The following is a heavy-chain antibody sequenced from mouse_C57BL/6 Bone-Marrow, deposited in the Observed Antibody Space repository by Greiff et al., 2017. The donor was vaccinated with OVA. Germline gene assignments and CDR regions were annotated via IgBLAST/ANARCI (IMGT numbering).Heavy chain of an antibody. V-gene: IGHV1-19*01. D-gene: IGHD2-2*01. Sequence: VQLKQSGPVLVKPGASVKMSCKASGYTFTDYYMNWVKQSHGKSLEWIGVINPYNGGTSYNQKFKGKATLTVDKSSSTAYMELNSLTSEDSAVYYCAIMVTTRAYWGQGTLVTVSA. CDR1: GYTFTDYY. CDR2: INPYNGGT. J-gene: IGHJ3*01. CDR3: AIMVTTRAY.